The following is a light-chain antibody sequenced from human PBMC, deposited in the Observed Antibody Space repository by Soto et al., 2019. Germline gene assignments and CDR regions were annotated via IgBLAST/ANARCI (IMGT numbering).Light chain of an antibody. CDR2: GAS. V-gene: IGKV3-15*01. Sequence: EIVLTQSPGTLSLSPGERATLSCRASQSVSSNLAWYQQKPGQAPRLLIYGASTRATGIPARFSGSGSGTEFTLTISSLQSEDSAVYYCQQYNDWPLTFGGGTKVDIK. CDR3: QQYNDWPLT. J-gene: IGKJ4*01. CDR1: QSVSSN.